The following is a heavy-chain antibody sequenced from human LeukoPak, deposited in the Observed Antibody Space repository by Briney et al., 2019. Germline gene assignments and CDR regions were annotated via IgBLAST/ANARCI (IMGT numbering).Heavy chain of an antibody. V-gene: IGHV1-8*01. CDR1: GYTFTSYD. CDR3: ASVMVGGPKGRCYFDY. D-gene: IGHD3-10*01. CDR2: MNPNSGNT. Sequence: ASVKVSCKPSGYTFTSYDINGERHATGQGLEWMGCMNPNSGNTGYAQKFQVRVTMNRTTSISTAYMELSSVRSEDMAVYYCASVMVGGPKGRCYFDYWGQGTLVTVSS. J-gene: IGHJ4*02.